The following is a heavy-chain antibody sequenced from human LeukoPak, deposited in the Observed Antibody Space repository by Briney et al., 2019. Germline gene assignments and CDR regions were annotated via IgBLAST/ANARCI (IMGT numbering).Heavy chain of an antibody. D-gene: IGHD4-17*01. CDR1: GGSFSGYY. CDR3: ARSPGDYGADYYYGMDV. CDR2: INHSGST. V-gene: IGHV4-34*01. J-gene: IGHJ6*02. Sequence: SETLSLTCAVYGGSFSGYYWSWIRQPPGKGLEWIGEINHSGSTNYNPSVKSRVTISADTSKNQFSLKLSSVTAADTAVYYCARSPGDYGADYYYGMDVWGQGTTVTVSS.